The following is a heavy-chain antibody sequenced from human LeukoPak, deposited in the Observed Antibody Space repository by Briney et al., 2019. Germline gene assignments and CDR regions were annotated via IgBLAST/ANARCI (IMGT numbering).Heavy chain of an antibody. Sequence: GGSLRLSCVVSGFTFSSYWMHWVRQAPGKGLVWVSCINSDGSNTRYADSVKGRFTISRDNAKNTLYLQMNSLRAEDTAVYYCARDRSGWYRNAFDIWGQGTMVTVSS. CDR1: GFTFSSYW. CDR2: INSDGSNT. J-gene: IGHJ3*02. CDR3: ARDRSGWYRNAFDI. V-gene: IGHV3-74*01. D-gene: IGHD6-19*01.